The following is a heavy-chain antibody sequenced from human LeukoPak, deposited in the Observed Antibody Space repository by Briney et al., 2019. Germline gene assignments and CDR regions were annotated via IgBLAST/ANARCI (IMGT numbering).Heavy chain of an antibody. J-gene: IGHJ4*02. V-gene: IGHV3-30-3*01. D-gene: IGHD4-11*01. CDR1: GFTFSSYA. Sequence: GGSLRLSCAASGFTFSSYAMHWVRQAPGKGLEWVAVISYDGSNKYYADSVKGRFTISRDNSKNTLYLQMNSLRAEDTAVYYCARDHYSNFNVPFDYWGQGTLVTVSS. CDR3: ARDHYSNFNVPFDY. CDR2: ISYDGSNK.